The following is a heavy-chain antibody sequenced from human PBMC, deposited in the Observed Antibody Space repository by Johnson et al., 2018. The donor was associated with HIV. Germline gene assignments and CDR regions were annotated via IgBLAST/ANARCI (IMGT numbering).Heavy chain of an antibody. Sequence: VQLVESGGGLVQPGRSLRLSCAASGFTFSSYAMAWVRQAPGKGLEWVSTISGSGSSTHYADSVRGRFTISRDNAKNTLYLQMNSLRAEDTAVYYCVRGRSGILILDDAFDIWGQGTMVTVSS. CDR1: GFTFSSYA. V-gene: IGHV3-23*04. CDR3: VRGRSGILILDDAFDI. J-gene: IGHJ3*02. CDR2: ISGSGSST. D-gene: IGHD1-14*01.